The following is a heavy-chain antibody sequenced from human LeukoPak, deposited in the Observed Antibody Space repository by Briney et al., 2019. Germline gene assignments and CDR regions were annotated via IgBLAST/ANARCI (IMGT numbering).Heavy chain of an antibody. D-gene: IGHD6-13*01. J-gene: IGHJ4*02. V-gene: IGHV1-18*01. CDR2: FNPENGNT. CDR3: AREHSSSWDQFDY. CDR1: GYSFVGYG. Sequence: ASVKVSCKASGYSFVGYGITWVRQAPGQGLEWMRWFNPENGNTNYAQKVQGRVTMTADTSTSTSYMELRSLRSDDTAVYYCAREHSSSWDQFDYWGQGTLVTVSS.